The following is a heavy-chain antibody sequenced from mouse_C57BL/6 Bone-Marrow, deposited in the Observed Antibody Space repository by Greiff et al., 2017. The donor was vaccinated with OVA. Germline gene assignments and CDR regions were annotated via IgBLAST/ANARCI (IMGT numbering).Heavy chain of an antibody. CDR3: ARRLTWVPDY. CDR1: GYTFTSYW. CDR2: IDPSDSYT. Sequence: VQLQQPGAELVRPGTSVKLSCKASGYTFTSYWMHWVKQRPGQGLEWIGVIDPSDSYTNYNQKFKGKATLTVDTSSSTAYMQLSSLTSEDSAVYYCARRLTWVPDYWGQGTTLTVSS. D-gene: IGHD1-2*01. V-gene: IGHV1-59*01. J-gene: IGHJ2*01.